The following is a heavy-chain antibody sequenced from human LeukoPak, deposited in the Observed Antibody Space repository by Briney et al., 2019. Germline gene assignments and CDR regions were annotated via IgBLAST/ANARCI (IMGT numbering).Heavy chain of an antibody. CDR2: IIPILGIA. CDR3: ARALPTYYDILTGYSY. CDR1: GGTFSSYA. D-gene: IGHD3-9*01. Sequence: ASVKVSCKASGGTFSSYAISWVRQAPGQGLEWMGRIIPILGIANYAQKFQGRVTITADKSTSTAYMELSSLRSEDTAVYYCARALPTYYDILTGYSYWGQGTLVTVSS. J-gene: IGHJ4*02. V-gene: IGHV1-69*04.